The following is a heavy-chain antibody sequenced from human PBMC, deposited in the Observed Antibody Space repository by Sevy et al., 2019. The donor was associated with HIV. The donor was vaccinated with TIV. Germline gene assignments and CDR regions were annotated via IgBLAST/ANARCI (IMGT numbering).Heavy chain of an antibody. Sequence: GGSLRLSCVASGFTFSSYGMHWARQAPGKGLDWVAFISYDGSKKYYVESVKGRFTVSRDKSKNTLYLQMISLRIEDTAVYFCAKENYDVLTGSTNYALDMWGQGTMVTVSS. J-gene: IGHJ3*02. V-gene: IGHV3-30*18. CDR2: ISYDGSKK. D-gene: IGHD3-9*01. CDR3: AKENYDVLTGSTNYALDM. CDR1: GFTFSSYG.